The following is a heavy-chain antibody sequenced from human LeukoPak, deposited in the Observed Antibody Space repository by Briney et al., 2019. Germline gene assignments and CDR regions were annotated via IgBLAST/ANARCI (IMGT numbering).Heavy chain of an antibody. V-gene: IGHV3-30-3*01. D-gene: IGHD5-12*01. Sequence: PGGSLRLSCAASGFTFSTYAMAWVRQAPGKGLEWVAIITYDGGNKYYADSVKGRFTISRDNSKNTLYLQMSSLRADDTAVYYCARRYSGYDSAFDIWGQGTMVTVSS. CDR3: ARRYSGYDSAFDI. J-gene: IGHJ3*02. CDR1: GFTFSTYA. CDR2: ITYDGGNK.